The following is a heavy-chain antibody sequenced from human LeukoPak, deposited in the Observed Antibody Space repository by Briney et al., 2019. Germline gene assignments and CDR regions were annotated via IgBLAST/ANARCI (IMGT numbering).Heavy chain of an antibody. V-gene: IGHV3-9*01. Sequence: GGSLRLSCAASGFTFDDYAMHWVRQAPGKGLEWVSGISWNSGSIGYADSVKGRFTISRDNAKNSLYLQMNSLRAEDTALYYCAKKGYGDYFDYWGQGTLVTVSS. CDR3: AKKGYGDYFDY. CDR2: ISWNSGSI. CDR1: GFTFDDYA. D-gene: IGHD4-17*01. J-gene: IGHJ4*02.